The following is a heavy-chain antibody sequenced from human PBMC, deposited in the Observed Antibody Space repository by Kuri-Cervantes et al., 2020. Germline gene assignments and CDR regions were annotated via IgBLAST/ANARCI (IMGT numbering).Heavy chain of an antibody. Sequence: LSLTCAASGFTFSDYYMSWIRQAPGKGLEWVSYISNTGGTIYYADSVKGRFTISRDNAKNSLHLQMNSLRAEDTAVYYCTKDIFTMVRGVIETWGQGILVTVSS. V-gene: IGHV3-11*01. CDR3: TKDIFTMVRGVIET. CDR1: GFTFSDYY. D-gene: IGHD3-10*01. J-gene: IGHJ5*02. CDR2: ISNTGGTI.